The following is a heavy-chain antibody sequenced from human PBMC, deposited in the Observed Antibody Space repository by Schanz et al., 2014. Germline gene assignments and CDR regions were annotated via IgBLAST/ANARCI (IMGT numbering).Heavy chain of an antibody. CDR1: GYTFTSYG. V-gene: IGHV1-18*01. J-gene: IGHJ3*02. CDR2: INPNSGDT. CDR3: TRGGYSYALSAFDI. D-gene: IGHD5-18*01. Sequence: QVQLVQSGAEVKKPGASVKVSCKASGYTFTSYGISWVRQAPGQGLEWMGWINPNSGDTNYAQKLEGRVTLTTDTSTSTAYMELRNLRSDDTALYYCTRGGYSYALSAFDIWGQGTMVTVSS.